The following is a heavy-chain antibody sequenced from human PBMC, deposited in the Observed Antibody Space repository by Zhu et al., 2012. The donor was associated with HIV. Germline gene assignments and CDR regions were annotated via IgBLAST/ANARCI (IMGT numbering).Heavy chain of an antibody. CDR2: MHYTGTA. CDR3: ARYCTTTGCSNYAFDI. CDR1: GGSISY. D-gene: IGHD2-2*01. Sequence: QVQLQESGPGLVKPPQTLSLTCSFSGGSISYWSWVRQPPGKGLEWIGYMHYTGTAYYNPSFESRVSMSVETSKNQFPLKLSSVTAADTAVYFCARYCTTTGCSNYAFDIWGQGTMVTVSS. J-gene: IGHJ3*02. V-gene: IGHV4-30-4*08.